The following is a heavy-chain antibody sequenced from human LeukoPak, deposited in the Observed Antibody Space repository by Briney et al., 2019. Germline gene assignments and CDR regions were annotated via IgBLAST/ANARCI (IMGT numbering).Heavy chain of an antibody. J-gene: IGHJ6*03. CDR1: GYTFTGYY. CDR2: INPNSGGR. Sequence: GASVKVSCKAAGYTFTGYYMHWVRQAPGQGLEWTGWINPNSGGRNYAQKFQGRGTMTRDTSISTAYMELSRLRSDDTAVYYCARGGAGAYYYYYMDVWGTGTTVTVSS. V-gene: IGHV1-2*02. D-gene: IGHD6-19*01. CDR3: ARGGAGAYYYYYMDV.